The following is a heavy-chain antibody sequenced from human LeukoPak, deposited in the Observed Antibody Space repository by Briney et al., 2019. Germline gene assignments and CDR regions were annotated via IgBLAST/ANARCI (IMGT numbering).Heavy chain of an antibody. CDR1: GYTFTSYA. CDR3: ARRGGSGHLRGVDP. J-gene: IGHJ5*02. CDR2: INTNTGNP. Sequence: GASVTVSLKACGYTFTSYAMNWVRPARGQGLEWMGWINTNTGNPTNAQGFPGRSVFSLDTSVRTAYLHISRLTADGTAVCFCARRGGSGHLRGVDPWGQRTLVTVSS. V-gene: IGHV7-4-1*02. D-gene: IGHD3-10*01.